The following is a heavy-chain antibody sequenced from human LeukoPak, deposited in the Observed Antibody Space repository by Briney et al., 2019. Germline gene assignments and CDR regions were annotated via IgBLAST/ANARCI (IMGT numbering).Heavy chain of an antibody. CDR3: ATDGRFRYFDL. CDR2: IYYSGST. Sequence: SETLSLACTVSGGSLSCYYWSWIRHPPGKGLEWIGYIYYSGSTNYNPSLESRVTISVDTSKNQFSLKLSSVTAADTAVHYCATDGRFRYFDLWGRGTLVTVSS. CDR1: GGSLSCYY. J-gene: IGHJ2*01. D-gene: IGHD3-16*01. V-gene: IGHV4-59*12.